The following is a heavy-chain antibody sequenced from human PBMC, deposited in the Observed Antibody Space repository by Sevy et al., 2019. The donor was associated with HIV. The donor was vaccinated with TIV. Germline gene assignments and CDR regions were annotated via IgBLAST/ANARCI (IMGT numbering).Heavy chain of an antibody. J-gene: IGHJ4*02. Sequence: SETLSLTCTVSGGSISSGSYYWGWNRQPPGKGLEWITTIHHSGSTYYIPSLKSRVTISVDTSKNQFSLKMNSVTATDTGVHYCARQGDGGTSWYVDYSFDYWGQGTPVTVSS. CDR1: GGSISSGSYY. V-gene: IGHV4-39*01. CDR3: ARQGDGGTSWYVDYSFDY. D-gene: IGHD6-13*01. CDR2: IHHSGST.